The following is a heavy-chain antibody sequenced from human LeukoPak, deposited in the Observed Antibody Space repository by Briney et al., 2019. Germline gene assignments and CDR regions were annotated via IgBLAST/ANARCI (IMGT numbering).Heavy chain of an antibody. J-gene: IGHJ4*02. CDR1: GFTFSSYA. CDR2: ISTSGGST. D-gene: IGHD3-22*01. CDR3: AIMHPYYDGSDYWVQ. V-gene: IGHV3-23*01. Sequence: GGSLRLSCAASGFTFSSYAMSWVRQAPGKGLEWVSGISTSGGSTSYADSVKGRFTISRDNPRNTLYMQVNSLRAEDTALYYCAIMHPYYDGSDYWVQWGQGTLVTVSS.